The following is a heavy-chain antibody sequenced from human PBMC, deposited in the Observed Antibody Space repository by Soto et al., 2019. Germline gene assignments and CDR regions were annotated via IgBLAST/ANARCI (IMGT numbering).Heavy chain of an antibody. CDR1: GFTFSSYG. CDR2: IWYDGSKN. J-gene: IGHJ6*04. Sequence: GGSLRLSCAASGFTFSSYGMHWVRQAPGKGLEWVAVIWYDGSKNYYADSVKGRFTISRDNSKNTLYLQMNSLRAEDTAFFYFPRSTPWGYYYYVMDVRVKGTTVPVSP. D-gene: IGHD1-26*01. V-gene: IGHV3-33*01. CDR3: PRSTPWGYYYYVMDV.